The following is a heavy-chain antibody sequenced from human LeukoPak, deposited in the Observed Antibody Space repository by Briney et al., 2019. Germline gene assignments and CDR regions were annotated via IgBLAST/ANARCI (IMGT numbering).Heavy chain of an antibody. Sequence: SETLSLTCTVSGGSISSYYWSWIRQPPGKGLEWIGYIYYSGSTNYNPSLKSRVTISVDTSKNQFSLKLSSVTAADTAVYYCARAGAGGTVTTSYYYMDVWGKGTTVTVSS. CDR1: GGSISSYY. V-gene: IGHV4-59*12. CDR3: ARAGAGGTVTTSYYYMDV. D-gene: IGHD4-17*01. CDR2: IYYSGST. J-gene: IGHJ6*03.